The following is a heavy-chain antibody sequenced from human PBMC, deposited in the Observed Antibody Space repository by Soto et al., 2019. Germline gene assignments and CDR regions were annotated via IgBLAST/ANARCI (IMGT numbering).Heavy chain of an antibody. D-gene: IGHD6-19*01. CDR3: ARSSVGQWRITWYGFDP. Sequence: SGPTLVNPTQTLTLTCTFSGFSLSTSGMCVSWIRQPPGKALEWLARIDWDDDKYYSTSLKTRLTISKDTSKNQVVLTMTNMDPVDTATYYCARSSVGQWRITWYGFDPWGQGTLVTVSS. J-gene: IGHJ5*02. V-gene: IGHV2-70*11. CDR1: GFSLSTSGMC. CDR2: IDWDDDK.